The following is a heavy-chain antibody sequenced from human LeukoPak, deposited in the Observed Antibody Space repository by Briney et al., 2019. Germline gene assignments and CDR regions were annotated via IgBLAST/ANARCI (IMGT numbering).Heavy chain of an antibody. CDR1: GGSISSGGYS. Sequence: PSETLSLTCAVSGGSISSGGYSWSWIRQPPGKGLEWIGYIYYSGSTYYNPSLKSRVTISVDTSKNQFSLKLSSVTAADTAVYYCARDLGFREYSYGSGYYYYYYMDVWGKGTTVTVSS. D-gene: IGHD5-18*01. CDR3: ARDLGFREYSYGSGYYYYYYMDV. J-gene: IGHJ6*03. V-gene: IGHV4-30-4*07. CDR2: IYYSGST.